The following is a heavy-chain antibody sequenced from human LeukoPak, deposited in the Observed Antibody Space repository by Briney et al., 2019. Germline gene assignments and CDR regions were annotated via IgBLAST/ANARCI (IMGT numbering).Heavy chain of an antibody. CDR2: IIPMFGAT. J-gene: IGHJ1*01. D-gene: IGHD4-23*01. V-gene: IGHV1-69*13. CDR3: ARGDYGGWAEYFLH. CDR1: GGTFSTYS. Sequence: ASVKVSCKASGGTFSTYSINWVRQAPGQGLEWMGGIIPMFGATNHALSFQGRVPFTADESTSTAYLELSSLRSEDTALYYRARGDYGGWAEYFLHWGQGTLVIVSS.